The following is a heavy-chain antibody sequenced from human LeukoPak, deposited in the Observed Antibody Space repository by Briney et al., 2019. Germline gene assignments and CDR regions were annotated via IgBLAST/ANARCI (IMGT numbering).Heavy chain of an antibody. CDR2: INHSGST. CDR1: GGSFSGHY. CDR3: ARRGWRRLYYFDY. Sequence: SETLSLTCAVYGGSFSGHYWSWIRQPPGKGLEWIGEINHSGSTNYNPSLKSRVTISVDTSKNQFSLKLSSVTAADTAVYYCARRGWRRLYYFDYWGQGTLVTVSS. J-gene: IGHJ4*02. D-gene: IGHD3-16*01. V-gene: IGHV4-34*01.